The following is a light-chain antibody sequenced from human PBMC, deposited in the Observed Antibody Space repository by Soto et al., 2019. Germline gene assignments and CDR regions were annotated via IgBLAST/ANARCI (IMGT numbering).Light chain of an antibody. Sequence: QSALTQPASVSGSPGQSITISCTGTSSDVGGYNYVSWYQQRPGKAPKLMIYDVINRPSGVSNRFSGSKSGNTASLTISGLQAEDEADYYCSSYTSSSTYVFGTGTKLTVL. J-gene: IGLJ1*01. CDR1: SSDVGGYNY. CDR2: DVI. V-gene: IGLV2-14*01. CDR3: SSYTSSSTYV.